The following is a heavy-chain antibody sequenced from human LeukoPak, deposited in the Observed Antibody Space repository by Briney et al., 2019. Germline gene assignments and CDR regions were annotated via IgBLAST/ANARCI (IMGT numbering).Heavy chain of an antibody. CDR2: IIPIFGTA. D-gene: IGHD1-7*01. Sequence: ASVKVSCKASGGTFSSYAISWVRQAPGQGLEWMGGIIPIFGTANYAQKFQGRVTMTTDTSTSTAYMELRSLRSDDTAVYYCARNGNSYYYYGMDVWGQGTTVTVSS. V-gene: IGHV1-69*05. CDR1: GGTFSSYA. J-gene: IGHJ6*02. CDR3: ARNGNSYYYYGMDV.